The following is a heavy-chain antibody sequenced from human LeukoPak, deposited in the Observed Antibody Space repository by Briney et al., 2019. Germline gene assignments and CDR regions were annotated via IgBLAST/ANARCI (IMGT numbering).Heavy chain of an antibody. CDR2: ISSSSSYI. V-gene: IGHV3-21*01. J-gene: IGHJ4*02. CDR3: ARGRGIAVAGTSVIDY. Sequence: GGSLRLSCAASGFTFSSYSMNWFRQAPGKGLEWVSSISSSSSYIYYADSVKGRFTISRDNAKNSLYLQMNSLRAEDTAVYYCARGRGIAVAGTSVIDYWGQGTLVTVS. D-gene: IGHD6-19*01. CDR1: GFTFSSYS.